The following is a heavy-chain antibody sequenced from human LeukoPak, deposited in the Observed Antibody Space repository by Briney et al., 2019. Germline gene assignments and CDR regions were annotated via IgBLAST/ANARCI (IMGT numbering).Heavy chain of an antibody. CDR3: ARTPWGIAAYNWFDL. J-gene: IGHJ5*02. D-gene: IGHD6-25*01. V-gene: IGHV4-59*01. CDR1: GGSISSYY. CDR2: IYYSGST. Sequence: SETLSLTCTVSGGSISSYYWSWIRQPPGKGLEWIGYIYYSGSTNYNPSLKSRVTISVDTSKNQFSLKLSSVTAADTAVYYCARTPWGIAAYNWFDLWGQGTLVTVSS.